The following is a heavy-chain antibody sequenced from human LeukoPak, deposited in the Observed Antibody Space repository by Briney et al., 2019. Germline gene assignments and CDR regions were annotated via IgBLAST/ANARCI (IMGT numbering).Heavy chain of an antibody. J-gene: IGHJ4*02. CDR2: ISSGSSTI. CDR3: ARNLPADY. V-gene: IGHV3-48*01. CDR1: GFMFSGYW. Sequence: GGSLRLSCTASGFMFSGYWMSWVRQAPGKGLEWLSYISSGSSTIYYADSVKGRFTVSRDNAKNSLYLQMNSLRAEDTAVYYCARNLPADYWGQGTLVTVSS.